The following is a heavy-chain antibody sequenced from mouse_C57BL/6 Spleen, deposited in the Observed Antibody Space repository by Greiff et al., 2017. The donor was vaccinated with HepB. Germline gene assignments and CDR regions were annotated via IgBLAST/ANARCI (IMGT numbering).Heavy chain of an antibody. D-gene: IGHD2-3*01. J-gene: IGHJ4*01. Sequence: EVNLVESGGGLVKPGGSLKLSCAASGFTFSDYGMHWVRQAPEKGLEWVAYISSGSSTIYYADTVKGRFTISRDNAKNTLFLQMTSLRSEDTAMYYCARDGGAYAMDHWGQGTSVTVSS. CDR3: ARDGGAYAMDH. CDR2: ISSGSSTI. CDR1: GFTFSDYG. V-gene: IGHV5-17*01.